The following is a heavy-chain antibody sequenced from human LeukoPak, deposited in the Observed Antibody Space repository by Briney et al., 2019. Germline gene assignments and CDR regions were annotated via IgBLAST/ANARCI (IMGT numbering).Heavy chain of an antibody. CDR2: IYYSGRT. V-gene: IGHV4-39*01. CDR1: GASISSSSYY. Sequence: PSETLSLTCTVSGASISSSSYYWGWIRQPPGKGLEWIGNIYYSGRTYYNPSLKSRVTISVDTSKNQFSLNLSSVTAADTAVYYCARHFSPPGALYWYFDLWGRGTLVTVSS. J-gene: IGHJ2*01. CDR3: ARHFSPPGALYWYFDL. D-gene: IGHD7-27*01.